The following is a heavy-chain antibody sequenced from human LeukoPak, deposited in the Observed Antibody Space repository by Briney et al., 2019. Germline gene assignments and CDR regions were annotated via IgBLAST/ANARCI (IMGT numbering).Heavy chain of an antibody. Sequence: ASVTVSCPASGYTFTSYGISWVRQAPGHGLEWMACINAYKGNTNYAQKLKGRVTMTTDTSTSTAYVELRSLRSGDPAVYYCARWTGDDAFDIWGQGTMVTVSS. CDR1: GYTFTSYG. J-gene: IGHJ3*02. CDR2: INAYKGNT. V-gene: IGHV1-18*01. CDR3: ARWTGDDAFDI. D-gene: IGHD3/OR15-3a*01.